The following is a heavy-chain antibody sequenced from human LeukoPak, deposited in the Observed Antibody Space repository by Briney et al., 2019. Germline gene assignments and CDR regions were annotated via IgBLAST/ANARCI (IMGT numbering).Heavy chain of an antibody. Sequence: GASVKVSCKASGGTFSSYAISWVRQAPGQGLEWMGGIIPIFGTANYAQKFQGRVTITADKSTSTAYMELSSLRSEDTAVYYCARVAYSSSSTDYYYYYMDVWGKGTTVTVSS. D-gene: IGHD6-6*01. J-gene: IGHJ6*03. CDR3: ARVAYSSSSTDYYYYYMDV. CDR2: IIPIFGTA. CDR1: GGTFSSYA. V-gene: IGHV1-69*06.